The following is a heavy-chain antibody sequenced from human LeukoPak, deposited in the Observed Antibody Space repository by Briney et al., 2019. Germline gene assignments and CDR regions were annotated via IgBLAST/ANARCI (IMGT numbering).Heavy chain of an antibody. V-gene: IGHV1-8*03. J-gene: IGHJ4*02. CDR1: GYTFTSYD. CDR3: ARGHFNGGNPKSYYFDY. D-gene: IGHD4-23*01. CDR2: MNPNSGNT. Sequence: ASVKVSCKASGYTFTSYDINWVRQATGQGLEWMGWMNPNSGNTGYAQRFQGRVTITRNTSISTAYMELSSLRSEDTAVYYCARGHFNGGNPKSYYFDYWGQGTLVTVSS.